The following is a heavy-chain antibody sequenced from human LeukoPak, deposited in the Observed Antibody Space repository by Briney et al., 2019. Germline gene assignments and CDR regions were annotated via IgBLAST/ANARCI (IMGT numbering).Heavy chain of an antibody. CDR3: AKGAGGSYGLYYFDY. CDR1: GFTFGSYA. CDR2: IIASGGTT. D-gene: IGHD4-17*01. V-gene: IGHV3-23*01. Sequence: GGSLRLSCAASGFTFGSYAMSWVRQAPGKGLEWVSSIIASGGTTYYADSVKGRFTISRDNSKNTVYLQMNTLRAEDTAVYYCAKGAGGSYGLYYFDYWGQGTLVIVSS. J-gene: IGHJ4*02.